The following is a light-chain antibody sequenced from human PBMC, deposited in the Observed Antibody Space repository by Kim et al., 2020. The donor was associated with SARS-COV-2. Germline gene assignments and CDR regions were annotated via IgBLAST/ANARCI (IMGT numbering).Light chain of an antibody. J-gene: IGKJ5*01. V-gene: IGKV3-11*01. Sequence: EIVLTQSPATLSLSPGERATLSCRASQSVSSYLAWYQQKPGQAPRLLIYDASNRATGIPARFSGSGSGTDFTLTISSLEPEDFAVYYCQQRSNWPPAITFGQGTRLELN. CDR2: DAS. CDR3: QQRSNWPPAIT. CDR1: QSVSSY.